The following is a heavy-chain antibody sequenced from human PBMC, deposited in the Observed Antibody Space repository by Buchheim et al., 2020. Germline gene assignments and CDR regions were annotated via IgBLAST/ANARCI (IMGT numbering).Heavy chain of an antibody. Sequence: EVQLVESGGGLVQPGGSLRLSCAASGFTFSSYAMSWVRQAPGKGLEWVSAISGSGGSTYYADSVKGRFTISRANSKKTLFLQMNSLRAEDTAVYYCAKGEGSIAARGYYYGMDVWGQGTT. CDR3: AKGEGSIAARGYYYGMDV. J-gene: IGHJ6*02. CDR1: GFTFSSYA. CDR2: ISGSGGST. D-gene: IGHD6-6*01. V-gene: IGHV3-23*04.